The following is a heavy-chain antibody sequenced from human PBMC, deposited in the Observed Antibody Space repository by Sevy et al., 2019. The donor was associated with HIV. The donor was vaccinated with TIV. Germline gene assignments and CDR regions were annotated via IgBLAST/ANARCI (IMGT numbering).Heavy chain of an antibody. J-gene: IGHJ6*02. Sequence: ASVKVSCKASGYTFTAYYIHWLRQAPGQGLEWMGRIHPKSGATNYAQKFQGRVTMTRDTSISTSFMELTSLRSDDTAVYYCAREDSDDTSAYYYFYYGMDVSGQGTAVTVSS. CDR3: AREDSDDTSAYYYFYYGMDV. D-gene: IGHD3-22*01. V-gene: IGHV1-2*06. CDR2: IHPKSGAT. CDR1: GYTFTAYY.